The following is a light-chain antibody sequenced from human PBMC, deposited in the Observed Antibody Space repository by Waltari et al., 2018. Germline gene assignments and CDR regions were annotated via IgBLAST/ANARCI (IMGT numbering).Light chain of an antibody. CDR2: GGS. CDR3: SSYAGSGSPRV. Sequence: QSALIQPASVSGSPGQSITMSCTETNSDVGSYNLVSWYQQHPGKAPKFLIYGGSKRPAGVSYRFSGSKSGNTASLTISGLQADDEADYYCSSYAGSGSPRVFGGGTKLTVL. J-gene: IGLJ3*02. V-gene: IGLV2-23*01. CDR1: NSDVGSYNL.